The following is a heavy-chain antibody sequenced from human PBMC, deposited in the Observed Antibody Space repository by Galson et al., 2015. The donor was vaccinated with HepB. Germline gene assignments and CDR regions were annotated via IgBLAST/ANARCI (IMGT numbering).Heavy chain of an antibody. Sequence: SVKVSCKASGGTFSNYAISWVRQAPGQGLEWMGGIIPIFGTANYAQKFQGRVTITADESTSTAYMELSSLRSEDTAVYYCARDVGYCSSTSCYPHYYYYGMDVWGQGTTVTVSS. CDR3: ARDVGYCSSTSCYPHYYYYGMDV. J-gene: IGHJ6*02. D-gene: IGHD2-2*01. CDR1: GGTFSNYA. CDR2: IIPIFGTA. V-gene: IGHV1-69*13.